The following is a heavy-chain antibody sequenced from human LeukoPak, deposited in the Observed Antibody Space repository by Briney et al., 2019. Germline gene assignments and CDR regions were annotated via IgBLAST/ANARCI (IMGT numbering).Heavy chain of an antibody. CDR3: ARHEIAVADAQFDY. Sequence: PSETLSLTCAVYGGSFIGFHWNWIRQPPGKGLEWIGDINHSGSTNYNPSLTSRVTISVDTSKNQFSLKLSSVTAADTAVYYCARHEIAVADAQFDYWGQGTLVTVSS. CDR2: INHSGST. V-gene: IGHV4-34*01. CDR1: GGSFIGFH. J-gene: IGHJ4*02. D-gene: IGHD6-19*01.